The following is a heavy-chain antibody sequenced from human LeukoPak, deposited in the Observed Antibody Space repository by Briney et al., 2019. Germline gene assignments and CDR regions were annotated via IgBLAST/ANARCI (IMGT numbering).Heavy chain of an antibody. D-gene: IGHD3-3*01. J-gene: IGHJ5*02. CDR2: INHSGST. Sequence: SEALSLTCAVYGGSFSGYYWSWIRQPPGKGLEWIGEINHSGSTNYNPSLKSRVTISVDTSKNQFSLKLSSVTAADTAVYYCARGYYDFCSGLSGIWFDPCGQGTLVTVSS. V-gene: IGHV4-34*01. CDR3: ARGYYDFCSGLSGIWFDP. CDR1: GGSFSGYY.